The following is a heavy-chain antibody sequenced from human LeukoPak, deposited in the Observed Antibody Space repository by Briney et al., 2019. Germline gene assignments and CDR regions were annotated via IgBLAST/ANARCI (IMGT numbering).Heavy chain of an antibody. CDR1: GGSINSSNYY. V-gene: IGHV4-39*07. D-gene: IGHD3-3*01. CDR2: IYYSGSN. CDR3: ARGPRVFGVVLSSHWFFDV. J-gene: IGHJ2*01. Sequence: SETLSLTCTVSGGSINSSNYYWGWIRQPPGKGLEWIASIYYSGSNYYNPSLRSRVTISVDTSKNQFSLKLSSVTAADTAVYYCARGPRVFGVVLSSHWFFDVWGRGTLVTVSS.